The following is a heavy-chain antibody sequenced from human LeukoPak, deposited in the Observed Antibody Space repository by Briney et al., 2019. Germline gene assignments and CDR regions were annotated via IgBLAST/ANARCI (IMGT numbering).Heavy chain of an antibody. CDR1: GGSFSGYY. V-gene: IGHV4-34*01. CDR2: INHSGST. CDR3: ARGRSAYDSSAYYYGN. Sequence: SSGTLSLTCAVYGGSFSGYYWSWIRQPPGKGLEWIGEINHSGSTNYNPSLKSRVTTSADTSKNQFSLKLTSVTAADTAVYYCARGRSAYDSSAYYYGNWGQGILVTVSS. D-gene: IGHD3-22*01. J-gene: IGHJ4*02.